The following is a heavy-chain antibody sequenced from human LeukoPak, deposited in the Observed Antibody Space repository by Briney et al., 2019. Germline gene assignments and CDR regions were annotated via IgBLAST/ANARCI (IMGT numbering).Heavy chain of an antibody. Sequence: KSSQSLSPTCTVSGGSISSGGSCSTWIHQHPGNGLGWIGYIYYSGSTYYNPSLKIRVTISVDTSKNQFSLKLSSVTAADTAVYYCARGLTFGGVIVGFDYWGQGTLVTVSS. CDR2: IYYSGST. D-gene: IGHD3-16*02. V-gene: IGHV4-31*03. J-gene: IGHJ4*02. CDR1: GGSISSGGSC. CDR3: ARGLTFGGVIVGFDY.